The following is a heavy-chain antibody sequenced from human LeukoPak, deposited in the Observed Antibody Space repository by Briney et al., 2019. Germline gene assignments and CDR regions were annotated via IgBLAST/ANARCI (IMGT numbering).Heavy chain of an antibody. CDR2: INHSGST. CDR1: GGSFSGYY. V-gene: IGHV4-34*01. D-gene: IGHD2-15*01. CDR3: ASTGYCSGGSCYSVRPFDS. Sequence: PSETLSLTCAVYGGSFSGYYWSWIRQPPGKGLEWIGEINHSGSTNYNPSLKSRVTISVDTSKNRFSLKLSSVTAADTAVYYCASTGYCSGGSCYSVRPFDSWGQGTLVTVSS. J-gene: IGHJ5*01.